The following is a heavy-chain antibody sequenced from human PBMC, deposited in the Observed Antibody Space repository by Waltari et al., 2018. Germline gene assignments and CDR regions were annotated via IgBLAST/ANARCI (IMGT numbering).Heavy chain of an antibody. J-gene: IGHJ2*01. Sequence: QVQLVQSGAEVKKPGSSVKVSCKASGGTFSSYAISWVRQPPGHGIEWMGRIIPIFGTANYAQKFQGRVTITADKSTSTAYMELSSLRSEDTAVYYCARDQGGRDGGNSGLLWYFDLWGRGTLVTVSS. CDR1: GGTFSSYA. CDR3: ARDQGGRDGGNSGLLWYFDL. V-gene: IGHV1-69*08. D-gene: IGHD2-21*02. CDR2: IIPIFGTA.